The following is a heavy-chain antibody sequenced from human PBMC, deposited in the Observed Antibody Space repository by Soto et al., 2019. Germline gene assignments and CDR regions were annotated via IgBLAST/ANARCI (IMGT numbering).Heavy chain of an antibody. Sequence: SQTLSLTYTVSGGSISSGGYYWSWIRQHPGKGLEWIGYIYYSGSTYYNPSLKSRVTISVDTSKNQFSLKLSSVTAADTAVYYCARVFSDSSSFFDPWGQGTLVTVSS. CDR2: IYYSGST. D-gene: IGHD6-13*01. V-gene: IGHV4-31*02. CDR3: ARVFSDSSSFFDP. J-gene: IGHJ5*02. CDR1: GGSISSGGYY.